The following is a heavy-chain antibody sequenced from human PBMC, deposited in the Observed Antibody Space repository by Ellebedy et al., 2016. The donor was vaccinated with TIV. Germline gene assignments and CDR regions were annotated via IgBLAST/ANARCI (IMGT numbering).Heavy chain of an antibody. CDR2: ISGSGVST. D-gene: IGHD1-26*01. CDR3: ANVIVGATPFDY. J-gene: IGHJ4*02. CDR1: GFTFSRHA. V-gene: IGHV3-23*01. Sequence: GESLKISXAASGFTFSRHAMSWVRQAPGKGLEWVSFISGSGVSTYYADSVKGRLTISRDNSKNTLSLQMNSLRAEDTAVYYCANVIVGATPFDYWGQGALVTVSS.